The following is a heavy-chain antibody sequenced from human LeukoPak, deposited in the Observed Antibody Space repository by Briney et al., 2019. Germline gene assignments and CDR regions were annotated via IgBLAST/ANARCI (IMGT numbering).Heavy chain of an antibody. CDR3: ARDRRSSPPTGKHNWFDP. CDR1: GDSVSSNSAA. CDR2: TYYRSKWYN. J-gene: IGHJ5*02. D-gene: IGHD6-13*01. V-gene: IGHV6-1*01. Sequence: SQTLSLTCAISGDSVSSNSAAWNWIRQSPSRGLEWLGRTYYRSKWYNDYAVSVKSRITTNPDTSKNQFSLQLNSVTPEDTAVYYCARDRRSSPPTGKHNWFDPWGQGTLVTVSS.